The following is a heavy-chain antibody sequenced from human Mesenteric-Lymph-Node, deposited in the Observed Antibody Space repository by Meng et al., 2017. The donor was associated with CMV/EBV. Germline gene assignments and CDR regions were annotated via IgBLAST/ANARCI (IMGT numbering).Heavy chain of an antibody. CDR3: AHSSGIAAAGPFYFDY. V-gene: IGHV2-5*02. CDR2: IYWDDDK. J-gene: IGHJ4*02. CDR1: GFSLSTSGVG. D-gene: IGHD6-13*01. Sequence: QITLKASGTTLVKPAQTLTLTCTFPGFSLSTSGVGVGWIRQPPGKALEWLALIYWDDDKRYSPSLKSRLTITKDTSKNQVVLTMTNMDPVDTATYYCAHSSGIAAAGPFYFDYWGQGTLVTVSS.